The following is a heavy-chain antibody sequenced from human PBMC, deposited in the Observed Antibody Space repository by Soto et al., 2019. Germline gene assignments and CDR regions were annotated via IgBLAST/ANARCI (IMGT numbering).Heavy chain of an antibody. CDR1: GFTFSDYP. V-gene: IGHV3-30*04. J-gene: IGHJ4*02. CDR2: ISHDGSRQ. D-gene: IGHD1-26*01. Sequence: QVHLVESGGGVVQPGRSLRLSCEASGFTFSDYPMHWVRQAPGKGLEWVAVISHDGSRQYYADSVRGRFTISRDNSKNTLFLQMNSLRAEDTAMYYCARDWILGHPDYFDYWGQGTLVTVSS. CDR3: ARDWILGHPDYFDY.